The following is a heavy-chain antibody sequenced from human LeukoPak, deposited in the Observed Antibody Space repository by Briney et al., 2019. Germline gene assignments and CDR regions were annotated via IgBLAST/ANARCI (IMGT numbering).Heavy chain of an antibody. CDR2: ISAYNGNT. Sequence: EASVNVSCKASGYTFTSYGISWVRQAPGQGLEWMGWISAYNGNTNYPQKLQGRVTMTTDTSTSTAYMELRSLRSDDTAVYYCARASQQQLPYAWFDPWGQGTLVTVSS. CDR3: ARASQQQLPYAWFDP. J-gene: IGHJ5*02. CDR1: GYTFTSYG. D-gene: IGHD6-13*01. V-gene: IGHV1-18*01.